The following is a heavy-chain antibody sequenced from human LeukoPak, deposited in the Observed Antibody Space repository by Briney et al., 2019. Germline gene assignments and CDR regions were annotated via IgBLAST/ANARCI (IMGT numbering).Heavy chain of an antibody. Sequence: EASVKVSCKASGYTFTSSYLHWVRQAPGQGLEWMGMISPSGASTTYAQKFQGRVTMTEDTSTDTAYMELSSLRSEDTAVYYCATIDGHYDSSGYWGQGTLVIVSS. CDR1: GYTFTSSY. D-gene: IGHD3-22*01. J-gene: IGHJ4*02. CDR3: ATIDGHYDSSGY. CDR2: ISPSGAST. V-gene: IGHV1-46*01.